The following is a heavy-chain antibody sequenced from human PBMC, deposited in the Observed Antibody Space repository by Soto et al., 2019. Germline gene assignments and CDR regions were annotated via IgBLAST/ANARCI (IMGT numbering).Heavy chain of an antibody. J-gene: IGHJ5*01. CDR2: IYYRGTT. CDR1: GGSISTGVWY. Sequence: SETLSLTCSVSGGSISTGVWYWSWVRDHPGKGLEWIGDIYYRGTTSYNPSLGSRVTISRDTSKNQVSLKVNSVTAADTAVYYCARASAGGTRWFDSWGQGIRVTVSS. D-gene: IGHD6-13*01. CDR3: ARASAGGTRWFDS. V-gene: IGHV4-31*03.